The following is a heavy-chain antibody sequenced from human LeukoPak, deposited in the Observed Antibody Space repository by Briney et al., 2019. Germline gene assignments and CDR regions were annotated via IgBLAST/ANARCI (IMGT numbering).Heavy chain of an antibody. V-gene: IGHV4-38-2*02. CDR1: GYSISSGYY. J-gene: IGHJ4*02. CDR3: ARRPVPDPEYSSSVDY. CDR2: IYHSGST. D-gene: IGHD6-6*01. Sequence: SETLSLTCTVSGYSISSGYYWGWIRQPPGKGLEWIGSIYHSGSTYYNPSLKSRVTISVDTSKNQFSLKLSSVTAADTAVYYCARRPVPDPEYSSSVDYWGQGTLVTVSS.